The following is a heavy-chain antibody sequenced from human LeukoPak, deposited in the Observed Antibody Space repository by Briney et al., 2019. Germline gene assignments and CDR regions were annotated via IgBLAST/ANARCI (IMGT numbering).Heavy chain of an antibody. J-gene: IGHJ4*02. Sequence: PGGSLRLSCAASGFTLSSYAMHWVRQAPGKGLEWVAVISYDGSNKYYADSVKGRFTISRDNSKNTLYLQMNSLRAEDTAVYHCARETYGAGLFDYWGQGTLVTVSS. CDR3: ARETYGAGLFDY. CDR1: GFTLSSYA. V-gene: IGHV3-30*04. D-gene: IGHD3-10*01. CDR2: ISYDGSNK.